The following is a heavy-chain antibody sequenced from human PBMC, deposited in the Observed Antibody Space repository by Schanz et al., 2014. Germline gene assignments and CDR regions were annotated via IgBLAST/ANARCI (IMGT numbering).Heavy chain of an antibody. D-gene: IGHD6-13*01. Sequence: QVQLVQSGAEVKKPGASVKLSCKASGYTFTNYYIHWVRQAPGQGLEWMGRIYLSDGSTRYAQKFQGRVTVTRDTSTTTVYMDLSSLISEDTALYYCARDGHSSIWDSYYFYGLDVWGQGTTVTVSS. CDR1: GYTFTNYY. CDR2: IYLSDGST. J-gene: IGHJ6*02. CDR3: ARDGHSSIWDSYYFYGLDV. V-gene: IGHV1-46*01.